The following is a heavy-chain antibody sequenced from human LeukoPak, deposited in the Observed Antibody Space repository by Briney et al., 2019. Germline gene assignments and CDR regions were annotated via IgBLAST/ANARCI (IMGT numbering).Heavy chain of an antibody. V-gene: IGHV3-7*01. Sequence: GGSLRLSCAASGFTFSSYWMSWVRQAPGKGLEWVANIKQDGSEKYYVDSVKGRFTIYRDNAKNSLYLQMNSLRAEDTAVYYCARDWVSYYYGMDVWGQGTTVTVSS. CDR2: IKQDGSEK. CDR3: ARDWVSYYYGMDV. CDR1: GFTFSSYW. D-gene: IGHD7-27*01. J-gene: IGHJ6*02.